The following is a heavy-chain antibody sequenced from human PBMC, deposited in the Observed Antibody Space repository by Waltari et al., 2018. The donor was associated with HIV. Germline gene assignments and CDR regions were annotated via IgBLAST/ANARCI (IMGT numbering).Heavy chain of an antibody. CDR1: GLRLSSYG. D-gene: IGHD2-21*02. CDR2: ISYDGSNK. V-gene: IGHV3-30*18. Sequence: QVKLVESGGGVVQPVRSLRLSCAASGLRLSSYGLNWVRQAPGKGLEWVAVISYDGSNKYYADSVKGRFTISRDNSKNTLYLQMNSLRAEDTAVYYCAKDYFVVVTAAGPFDPWGQGTLVTVSS. J-gene: IGHJ5*02. CDR3: AKDYFVVVTAAGPFDP.